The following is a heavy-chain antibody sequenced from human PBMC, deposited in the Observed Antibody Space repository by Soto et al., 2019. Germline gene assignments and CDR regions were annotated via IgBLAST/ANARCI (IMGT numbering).Heavy chain of an antibody. CDR2: ISAYNGDT. D-gene: IGHD2-15*01. J-gene: IGHJ6*02. CDR1: GYTFTNYG. CDR3: ATYPLSSYYGGMDV. Sequence: QVQLVQSGAEVKKPGASVKVSCKSSGYTFTNYGISWVRQAPGQGPEWNGWISAYNGDTNYAQKLQGRVTMTTDTSTSTAYMELSFLTSDATAVYYCATYPLSSYYGGMDVWGQGTTVTVSS. V-gene: IGHV1-18*01.